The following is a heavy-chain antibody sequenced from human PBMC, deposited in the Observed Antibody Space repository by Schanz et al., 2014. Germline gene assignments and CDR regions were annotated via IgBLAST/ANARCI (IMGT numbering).Heavy chain of an antibody. J-gene: IGHJ4*02. D-gene: IGHD2-2*02. CDR3: AGGEYQLLYGN. V-gene: IGHV3-21*01. CDR2: ISSSSSYI. CDR1: GFTFSTYY. Sequence: AQLVESGGGVVQPGRSLRLSCAASGFTFSTYYMNWVRQAPGKGLEWVSSISSSSSYISYADSVKGRFTISRDNAKNSLYLQMNSLRAEDTAVYYCAGGEYQLLYGNWGQGTLVTVSS.